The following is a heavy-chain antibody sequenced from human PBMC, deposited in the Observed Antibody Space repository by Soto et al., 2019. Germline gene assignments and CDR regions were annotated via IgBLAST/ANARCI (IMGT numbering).Heavy chain of an antibody. CDR3: ARGDPSIAARRHNWFDP. V-gene: IGHV4-59*01. J-gene: IGHJ5*02. Sequence: PSETLSLTCTVSGGSISSYYWSWIRQPPGKGLEWVGYIYYSGSTNYNPSLKGRVTISVDTSKNQFSLKLSSVTAADTAVYYCARGDPSIAARRHNWFDPWGQGTLVTVSS. CDR2: IYYSGST. D-gene: IGHD6-6*01. CDR1: GGSISSYY.